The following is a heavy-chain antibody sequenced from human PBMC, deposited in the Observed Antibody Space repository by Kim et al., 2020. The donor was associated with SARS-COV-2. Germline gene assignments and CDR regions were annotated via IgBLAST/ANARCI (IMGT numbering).Heavy chain of an antibody. D-gene: IGHD3-10*01. V-gene: IGHV1-24*01. Sequence: ASVKVSCKVSGYTLTELSMHWVRQAPGKGLEWMGGFDPEDGETIYAQKFQGRVNMTADTSTDTGYMELSSLRAEDTAVYYCATSYPGVIITLGYYYYGMDVGGRGPRVTVP. CDR1: GYTLTELS. CDR3: ATSYPGVIITLGYYYYGMDV. CDR2: FDPEDGET. J-gene: IGHJ6*01.